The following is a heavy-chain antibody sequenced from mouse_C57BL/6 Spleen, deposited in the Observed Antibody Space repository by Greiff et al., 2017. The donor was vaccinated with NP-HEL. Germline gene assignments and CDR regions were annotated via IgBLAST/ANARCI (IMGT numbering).Heavy chain of an antibody. Sequence: LQQPGAELVKPGASVKLSCKASGYTFTSYWMHWVKQRPGQGLEWIGMIHPNSGSTNYNEKFKSKATLTVDKSSSTAYMQLSSLTSEDSAVYYCARDYGSSYWYFDVWGTGTTVTVSS. D-gene: IGHD1-1*01. CDR3: ARDYGSSYWYFDV. V-gene: IGHV1-64*01. J-gene: IGHJ1*03. CDR1: GYTFTSYW. CDR2: IHPNSGST.